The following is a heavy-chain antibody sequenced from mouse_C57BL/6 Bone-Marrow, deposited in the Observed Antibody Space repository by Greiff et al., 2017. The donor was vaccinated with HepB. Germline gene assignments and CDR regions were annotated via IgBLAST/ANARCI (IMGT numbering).Heavy chain of an antibody. J-gene: IGHJ2*01. Sequence: QVQLKQPGAELVKPGASVKLSCKASGYTFTSYWMHWVKQRPGRGLEWIGRIDPNSGGTKYNEKFKSKATLTVDKPSSTAYMQLSSLTSEDSAVYYCARGATVVATLYYFDYWGQGTTLTVSS. CDR3: ARGATVVATLYYFDY. V-gene: IGHV1-72*01. D-gene: IGHD1-1*01. CDR2: IDPNSGGT. CDR1: GYTFTSYW.